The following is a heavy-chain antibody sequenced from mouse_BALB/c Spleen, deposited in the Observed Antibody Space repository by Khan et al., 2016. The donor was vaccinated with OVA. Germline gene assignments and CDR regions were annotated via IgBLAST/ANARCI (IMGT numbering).Heavy chain of an antibody. CDR3: ARGRAY. Sequence: EVQLQESGPGLVKPSQSLSLTCTVTGYSITSDYAWNWIRQFPGNKLEWMGYITYSGSTSYIPSLQSRISITRDTSKNQFFLQLNSVTSEDTATYYCARGRAYWGQGTLVTVSA. V-gene: IGHV3-2*02. CDR2: ITYSGST. J-gene: IGHJ3*01. D-gene: IGHD3-3*01. CDR1: GYSITSDYA.